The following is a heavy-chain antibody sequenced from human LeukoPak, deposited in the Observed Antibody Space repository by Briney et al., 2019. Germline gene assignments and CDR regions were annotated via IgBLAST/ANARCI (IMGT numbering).Heavy chain of an antibody. D-gene: IGHD5-24*01. J-gene: IGHJ4*02. CDR2: ITSGSGTI. CDR1: GFAFTSYS. V-gene: IGHV3-48*01. CDR3: ARVRWLQPDY. Sequence: GGSLRLSCAASGFAFTSYSMNWVRQAPGKGLEWVSYITSGSGTIYYADSAKGRFTISRDNSKNTLYLQMNSLRAEDTAVYYRARVRWLQPDYWGQGTLVTVSS.